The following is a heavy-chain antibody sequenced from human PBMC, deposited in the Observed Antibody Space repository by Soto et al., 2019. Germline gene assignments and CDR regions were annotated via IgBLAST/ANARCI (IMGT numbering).Heavy chain of an antibody. CDR2: IWYDGSNK. J-gene: IGHJ3*02. D-gene: IGHD5-12*01. V-gene: IGHV3-33*01. CDR1: VFSFGVFG. Sequence: QVQLLGSGGGGFQPGGSRRLSCEGLVFSFGVFGMHWVRQAPGKGLEWGTLIWYDGSNKSYADSVKGRFTISRDNSKNTLYLQMNSLRAEDTAMYFCARDQLATVSNTLDIWGQGTMVTVSS. CDR3: ARDQLATVSNTLDI.